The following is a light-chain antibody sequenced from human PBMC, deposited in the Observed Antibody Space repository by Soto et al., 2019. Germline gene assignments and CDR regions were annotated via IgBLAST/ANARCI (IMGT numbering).Light chain of an antibody. Sequence: YANVGDRVAIPCRASQGISSWLAWYQQKPGKAPKLLIYAASSLQSGIPSRFSGSGSGTDFTLAISMRHPQDFSTDFPKHANIAPMTIGLGTRLEIK. J-gene: IGKJ5*01. CDR3: KHANIAPMT. V-gene: IGKV1D-12*01. CDR2: AAS. CDR1: QGISSW.